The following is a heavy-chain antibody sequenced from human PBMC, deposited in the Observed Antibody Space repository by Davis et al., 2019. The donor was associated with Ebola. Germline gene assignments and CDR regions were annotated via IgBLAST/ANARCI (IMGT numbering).Heavy chain of an antibody. V-gene: IGHV1-18*04. CDR2: INPHNGNT. J-gene: IGHJ4*02. CDR1: GYTFTNYG. CDR3: ARAQFPTTSDH. D-gene: IGHD1-1*01. Sequence: AASAKVSCKASGYTFTNYGITWVRQAPGQGLEWMGWINPHNGNTNSAQNVQGRVTMTTDTSTSTAYMEVRSLKSDDTAVYYCARAQFPTTSDHWGEGTLVTVSS.